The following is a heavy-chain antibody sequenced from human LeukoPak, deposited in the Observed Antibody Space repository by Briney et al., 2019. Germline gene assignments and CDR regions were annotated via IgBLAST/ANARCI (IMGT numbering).Heavy chain of an antibody. CDR3: ARVYYGSGKGYFDF. D-gene: IGHD3-10*01. J-gene: IGHJ4*02. CDR1: GGSISSGDYY. CDR2: IYYSGST. V-gene: IGHV4-30-4*08. Sequence: SQTLSLTCTVSGGSISSGDYYWSWIRQPPGKGLEWIGYIYYSGSTYYNPSLKSRVTISVGTSKNQFSLKLSSVTAADTAVYHCARVYYGSGKGYFDFWGRGTLVTVSS.